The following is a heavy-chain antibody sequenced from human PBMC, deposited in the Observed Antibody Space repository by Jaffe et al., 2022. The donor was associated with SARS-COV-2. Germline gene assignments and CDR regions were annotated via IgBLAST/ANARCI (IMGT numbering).Heavy chain of an antibody. J-gene: IGHJ6*04. D-gene: IGHD4-17*01. CDR2: ISYDGSNK. CDR1: GFTFSSYA. CDR3: ARDPSHYGVMDV. V-gene: IGHV3-30*04. Sequence: QVQLVESGGGVVQPGRSLRLSCAASGFTFSSYAMHWVRQAPGKGLEWVAVISYDGSNKYYADSVKGRFTISRDNSKNTLYLQMNSLRAEDTAVYYCARDPSHYGVMDVWGKGTTVTVSS.